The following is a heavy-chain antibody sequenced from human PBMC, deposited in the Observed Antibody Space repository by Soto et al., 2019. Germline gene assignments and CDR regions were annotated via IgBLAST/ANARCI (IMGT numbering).Heavy chain of an antibody. D-gene: IGHD6-19*01. V-gene: IGHV4-61*01. CDR3: ARGSIAVAGTKGWFDP. Sequence: PSETLSLTCTFSCGSVSSGSYYWSWIRQPPGKGLEWIGYIYYSGSTNYNPSLKSRVTISVDTSKNQFSLKLSSVTAADTAVYYCARGSIAVAGTKGWFDPWGQGTLVTVSS. J-gene: IGHJ5*02. CDR2: IYYSGST. CDR1: CGSVSSGSYY.